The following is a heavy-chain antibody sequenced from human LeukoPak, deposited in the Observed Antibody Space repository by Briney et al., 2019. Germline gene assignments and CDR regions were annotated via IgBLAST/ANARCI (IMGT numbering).Heavy chain of an antibody. J-gene: IGHJ4*02. CDR3: ASAREGRDGYNFNY. CDR2: INPNSGGT. D-gene: IGHD5-24*01. CDR1: GYTYTGYY. V-gene: IGHV1-2*02. Sequence: SVKVSCKASGYTYTGYYMHWVRHAPGQGLEWMGWINPNSGGTNYAQMLERRVTMTRETSISTAYMELSRLRSDDTAAYYCASAREGRDGYNFNYWDQGTLVTVSS.